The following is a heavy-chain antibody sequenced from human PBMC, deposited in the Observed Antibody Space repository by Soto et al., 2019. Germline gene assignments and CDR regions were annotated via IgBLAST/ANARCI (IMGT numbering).Heavy chain of an antibody. CDR2: INPNSGAT. Sequence: GASVKVSCKTSGYSFTGYYIHWVRQAPGQGLEWMGWINPNSGATNYAQKFQGRVTMTGDTSISTAYMELKRLRSDDTAVYYCAREFYYDSSGYSNWFDPWVQGTLVTVSS. CDR3: AREFYYDSSGYSNWFDP. J-gene: IGHJ5*02. V-gene: IGHV1-2*02. D-gene: IGHD3-22*01. CDR1: GYSFTGYY.